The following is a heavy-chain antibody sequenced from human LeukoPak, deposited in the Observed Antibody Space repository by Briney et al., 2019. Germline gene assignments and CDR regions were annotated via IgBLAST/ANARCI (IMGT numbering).Heavy chain of an antibody. V-gene: IGHV3-20*04. D-gene: IGHD3-10*01. CDR2: VDLNGGST. CDR3: ARLFNFYSSGTYYPFDS. J-gene: IGHJ4*02. CDR1: GFTFPDYG. Sequence: GGSLRHSCAASGFTFPDYGMSWVRLAPGKGLEWVSGVDLNGGSTHYADSVKGRFTISRDNAKNSLYLQMNTLRAEDTALYYCARLFNFYSSGTYYPFDSWGQGALVTVSS.